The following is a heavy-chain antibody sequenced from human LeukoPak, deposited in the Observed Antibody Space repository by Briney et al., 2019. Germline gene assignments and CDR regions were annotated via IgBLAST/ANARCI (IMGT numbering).Heavy chain of an antibody. CDR1: GFTFSSYW. CDR2: INSDGSST. Sequence: GGSLRLSCAASGFTFSSYWMHWVRQAPGKGLVWVSRINSDGSSTSYADSVKGRFTISRDNAKNTLYLQMNSLRAVDTAVYYCARASIKRLQQLAKGINFDYWGQGTLVTVSS. J-gene: IGHJ4*02. D-gene: IGHD6-13*01. V-gene: IGHV3-74*01. CDR3: ARASIKRLQQLAKGINFDY.